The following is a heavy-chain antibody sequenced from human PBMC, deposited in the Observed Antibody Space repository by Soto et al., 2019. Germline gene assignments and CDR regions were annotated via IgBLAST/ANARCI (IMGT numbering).Heavy chain of an antibody. J-gene: IGHJ4*02. Sequence: PGGSLRLSCAASGFPFSIYWMYLVRQPPGKGLVWVSRIYTDGSSTSYADSVKGRFTISRDKAKNILYLQMNSLRAEDKGVYFCARDQARAWYFQFDFRGQGTLVTVSS. V-gene: IGHV3-74*01. D-gene: IGHD2-15*01. CDR2: IYTDGSST. CDR1: GFPFSIYW. CDR3: ARDQARAWYFQFDF.